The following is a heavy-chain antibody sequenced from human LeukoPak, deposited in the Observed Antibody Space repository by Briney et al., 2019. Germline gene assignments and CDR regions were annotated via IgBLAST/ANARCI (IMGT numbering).Heavy chain of an antibody. J-gene: IGHJ4*02. D-gene: IGHD3-22*01. Sequence: ASVKVSCKASGYTFTSYAMHWVRQAPGQRLEWMGWINAGNGNTKYSQKFQGRVTITRDTSASTAYMELSSLRSEDTAVYYCASNRYYYDSSAYYPDYWGQGTLVTVSS. CDR3: ASNRYYYDSSAYYPDY. CDR1: GYTFTSYA. V-gene: IGHV1-3*01. CDR2: INAGNGNT.